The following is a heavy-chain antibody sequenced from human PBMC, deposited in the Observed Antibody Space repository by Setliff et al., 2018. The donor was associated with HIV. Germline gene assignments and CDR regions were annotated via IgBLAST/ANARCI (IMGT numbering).Heavy chain of an antibody. Sequence: GGSLRLSCAASGFTVSSNYMSWVRQAPGKGLEWVSVIYSGGYTYYADSVMGRFTISRDNSKNTLYLQMNSLRAEDTAVYYCARDRSSGYYYPDAFDIWGQGTMVTVS. D-gene: IGHD3-22*01. J-gene: IGHJ3*02. CDR3: ARDRSSGYYYPDAFDI. V-gene: IGHV3-53*01. CDR1: GFTVSSNY. CDR2: IYSGGYT.